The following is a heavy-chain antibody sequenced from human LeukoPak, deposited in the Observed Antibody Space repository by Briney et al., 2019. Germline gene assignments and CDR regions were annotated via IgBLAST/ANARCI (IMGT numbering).Heavy chain of an antibody. CDR1: GFTVSSDY. V-gene: IGHV3-53*05. D-gene: IGHD3-10*01. CDR3: AKVSADYYYYYGMDV. Sequence: PGGSLRLSCAASGFTVSSDYMSWIRQAPGKGLEWVSLIYAGGSTYYADSVKGRFTISRDNSKNTLYLQMNSLRAEDTAVYYCAKVSADYYYYYGMDVWGQGTTVTVSS. CDR2: IYAGGST. J-gene: IGHJ6*02.